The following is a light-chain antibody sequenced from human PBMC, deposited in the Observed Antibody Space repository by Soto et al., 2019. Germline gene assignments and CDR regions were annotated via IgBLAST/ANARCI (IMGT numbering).Light chain of an antibody. CDR3: QQRTNGLT. V-gene: IGKV3-11*01. J-gene: IGKJ4*01. Sequence: IVLTQSPATLSLSPGERATLSCRASQTASRYLAWYQQKPGQAPRLLIYDASKRATGIPARFSGSGFGTDCTLIISSLEPEDCAVYYCQQRTNGLTFGGGTKVEIK. CDR1: QTASRY. CDR2: DAS.